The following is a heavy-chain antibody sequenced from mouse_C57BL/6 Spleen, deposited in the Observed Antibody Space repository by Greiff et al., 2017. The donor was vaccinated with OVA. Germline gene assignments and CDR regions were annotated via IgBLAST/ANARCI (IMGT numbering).Heavy chain of an antibody. V-gene: IGHV5-17*01. CDR3: ARPGGTTTNFDV. D-gene: IGHD1-1*01. CDR1: GFTFSDYG. J-gene: IGHJ1*03. Sequence: DVKLVESGGGLVKPGGSLKLSCAASGFTFSDYGMHWVRQAPEKGLEWVAYISSGSSTIYYADTVKGRFTISRDNAKNTLFLQMTSLRSEDTAMYYCARPGGTTTNFDVWGTGTTVTVSS. CDR2: ISSGSSTI.